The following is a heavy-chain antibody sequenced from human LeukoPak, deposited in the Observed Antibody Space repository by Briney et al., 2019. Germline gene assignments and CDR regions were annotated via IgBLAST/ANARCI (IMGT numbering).Heavy chain of an antibody. CDR3: ARNGLYGGHAFDI. D-gene: IGHD4-23*01. V-gene: IGHV3-11*01. J-gene: IGHJ3*02. CDR1: GFTFSDYY. Sequence: GGSLRLSCAASGFTFSDYYMSWIRQAPGKGLEWVSYISGSGSTIYYADSMKGRFTISRDNAKNSLYLQMNSLRAEDTAVYYCARNGLYGGHAFDIWGQGTMVTVSS. CDR2: ISGSGSTI.